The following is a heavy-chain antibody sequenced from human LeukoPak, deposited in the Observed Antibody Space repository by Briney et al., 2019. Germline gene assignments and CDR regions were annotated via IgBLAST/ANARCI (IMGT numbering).Heavy chain of an antibody. J-gene: IGHJ4*02. D-gene: IGHD6-13*01. V-gene: IGHV3-11*04. CDR3: AREARYSSSWYYFNY. Sequence: GGSLRLSCVASGFTFSDYYMSWIRQAPGKGLEWVSYISSSGSTIYYADSVKGRFTISRDNAKNSLYLQMNSLRAEDTAVYYCAREARYSSSWYYFNYWGQGTLVTVPS. CDR2: ISSSGSTI. CDR1: GFTFSDYY.